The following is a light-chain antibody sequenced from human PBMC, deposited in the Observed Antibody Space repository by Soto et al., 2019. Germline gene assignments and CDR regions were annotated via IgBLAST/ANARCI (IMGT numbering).Light chain of an antibody. V-gene: IGLV9-49*01. CDR1: SGYSNYK. Sequence: QLVLTQPPSASASLGASVTLTCTLSSGYSNYKVDWYQQRPGKGPRFVMRVGTGGIVGSKGDGIPDRFSVLGSGLNRYQTIKNIQEEDESDYHCGAYHGSGSNFIVVFGGGTKLTVL. CDR2: VGTGGIVG. J-gene: IGLJ2*01. CDR3: GAYHGSGSNFIVV.